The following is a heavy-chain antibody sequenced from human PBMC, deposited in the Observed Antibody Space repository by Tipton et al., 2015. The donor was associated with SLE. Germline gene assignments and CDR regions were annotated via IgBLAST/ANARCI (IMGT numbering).Heavy chain of an antibody. CDR2: IYYTGHT. J-gene: IGHJ6*02. Sequence: TLSLTCTVSGGSITDYYWTWIRQPPGKGLEWIGYIYYTGHTNYNLSLKSRVTMSVDTSKNQFSLSLSSVTAADTAVYYCGITTVVTDDSMDVWGQGTTVTVSS. V-gene: IGHV4-59*08. CDR1: GGSITDYY. CDR3: GITTVVTDDSMDV. D-gene: IGHD4-23*01.